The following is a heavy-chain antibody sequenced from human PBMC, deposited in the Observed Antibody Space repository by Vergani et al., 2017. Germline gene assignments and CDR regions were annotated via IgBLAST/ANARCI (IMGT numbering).Heavy chain of an antibody. Sequence: EEQLVPSGAEVKKPGASLKTSCKGSGSSITSYWIGCVSQMPGKGLEWMVIIYPGDSDTRYSPSFQGQVTISADKSISTAYLQWSSLKASYNAMYYCASHGSSSSNWFDPWGQGTLVTVSS. CDR1: GSSITSYW. J-gene: IGHJ5*02. CDR2: IYPGDSDT. CDR3: ASHGSSSSNWFDP. V-gene: IGHV5-51*03. D-gene: IGHD6-6*01.